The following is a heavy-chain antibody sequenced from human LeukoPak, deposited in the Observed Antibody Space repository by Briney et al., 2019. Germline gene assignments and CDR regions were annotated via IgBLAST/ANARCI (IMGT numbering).Heavy chain of an antibody. V-gene: IGHV3-7*01. CDR1: GFTFRTYW. Sequence: QSGGSLRLSCAASGFTFRTYWMSWVRQAPGKGLEWVANIKQDGSEKNYVDSVKGRFTISRDNTKNTVYLQMNSLRAEDTAVYYCVSFYETYWGRGTLVTVSS. J-gene: IGHJ4*02. D-gene: IGHD2/OR15-2a*01. CDR3: VSFYETY. CDR2: IKQDGSEK.